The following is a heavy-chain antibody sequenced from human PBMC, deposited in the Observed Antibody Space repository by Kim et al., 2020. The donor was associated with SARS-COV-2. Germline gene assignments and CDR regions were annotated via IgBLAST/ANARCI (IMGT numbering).Heavy chain of an antibody. J-gene: IGHJ4*02. CDR2: MNPNSGNT. V-gene: IGHV1-8*01. D-gene: IGHD1-26*01. Sequence: ASVKVSCKASGYTFTSYDINWVRQATGQGLEWMGWMNPNSGNTGYAQKFQGRVTMTRNTSISTAYMELSSLRSEDTAVYYCARGRYRLRPRPGPDYFDYWGQGTLVTVSS. CDR1: GYTFTSYD. CDR3: ARGRYRLRPRPGPDYFDY.